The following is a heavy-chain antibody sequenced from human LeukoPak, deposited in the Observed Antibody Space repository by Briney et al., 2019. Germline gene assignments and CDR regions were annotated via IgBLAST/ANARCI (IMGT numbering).Heavy chain of an antibody. Sequence: RGSLRLSCAASGFTFSNYAMHWVRQAPGKGLEWVAVISFDATKEYFGKSVKGRFTISRDNSKATLYLQMHRLRIEDTALYFCARFKVGTNTTQKNAFDIWGRGTVVAVSS. V-gene: IGHV3-30*01. CDR3: ARFKVGTNTTQKNAFDI. D-gene: IGHD1-1*01. J-gene: IGHJ3*02. CDR1: GFTFSNYA. CDR2: ISFDATKE.